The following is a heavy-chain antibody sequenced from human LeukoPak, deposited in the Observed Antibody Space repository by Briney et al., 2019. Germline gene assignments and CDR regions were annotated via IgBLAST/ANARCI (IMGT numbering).Heavy chain of an antibody. D-gene: IGHD3-10*01. Sequence: SETLSLTCTVSGGSISGYYWSWIRHPPGKGLEGIGFIYYSGSTKYNPSLKGRVTISVATSKNQFSLKLTSVTAADTAVYYCARYGSGSYSDDHFQQWGQGTLVTVSS. CDR2: IYYSGST. CDR3: ARYGSGSYSDDHFQQ. J-gene: IGHJ1*01. CDR1: GGSISGYY. V-gene: IGHV4-59*08.